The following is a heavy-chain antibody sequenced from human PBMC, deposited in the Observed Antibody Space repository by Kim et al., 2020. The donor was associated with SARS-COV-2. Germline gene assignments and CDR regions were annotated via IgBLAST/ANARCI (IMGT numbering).Heavy chain of an antibody. CDR2: IWYDGSNK. D-gene: IGHD4-17*01. CDR1: GFTFSSYG. J-gene: IGHJ6*03. V-gene: IGHV3-33*01. CDR3: ARVGIMTTVTTLDYYYYMDV. Sequence: GGSLRLSCAASGFTFSSYGMHWVRQAPGKGLEWVAVIWYDGSNKYYADSVKGRFTISRDNSKNTLYLQMNSLRAEDTAVYYCARVGIMTTVTTLDYYYYMDVWGKGTTVTVSS.